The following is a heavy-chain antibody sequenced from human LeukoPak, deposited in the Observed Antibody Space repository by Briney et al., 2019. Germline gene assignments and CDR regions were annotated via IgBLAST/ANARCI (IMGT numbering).Heavy chain of an antibody. V-gene: IGHV3-74*01. D-gene: IGHD2-2*01. Sequence: GGSLRLSCAASGFTFTTYWMHWVRQAPGKGLVWVSHINSDGSITSYADSVKGRFTISRDNAKNTLYLQMNSLRAEDTAVYYCAKDLYCSSTSCYYYYYGMDVWGQGTTVTVSS. J-gene: IGHJ6*02. CDR1: GFTFTTYW. CDR3: AKDLYCSSTSCYYYYYGMDV. CDR2: INSDGSIT.